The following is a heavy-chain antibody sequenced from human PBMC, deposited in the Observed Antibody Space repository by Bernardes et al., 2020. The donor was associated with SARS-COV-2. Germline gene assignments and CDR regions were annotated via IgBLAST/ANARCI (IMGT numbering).Heavy chain of an antibody. CDR3: TGSGRTVG. V-gene: IGHV3-48*01. D-gene: IGHD6-19*01. CDR2: ISSSSSKL. Sequence: GSFRLPCPASGFTFSSYSMNSVRQAPRKGLEWVSYISSSSSKLYYTDTWKGRFTIPRDNAKNTLYLQITSLSGEDTAVYYCTGSGRTVGWGQGTLVTVSS. CDR1: GFTFSSYS. J-gene: IGHJ4*02.